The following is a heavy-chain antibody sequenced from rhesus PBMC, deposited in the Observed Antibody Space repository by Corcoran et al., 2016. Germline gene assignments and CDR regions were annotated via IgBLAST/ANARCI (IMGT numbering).Heavy chain of an antibody. J-gene: IGHJ4*01. CDR3: ARDTGTWNGGY. V-gene: IGHV4-80*01. D-gene: IGHD1-38*01. CDR1: CVSFSSYY. CDR2: INGNRGIN. Sequence: QVQLQESGPGLVKPSDTLSLTCAVSCVSFSSYYWVWLRPPPGKGLEWIGEINGNRGINKYNPALKSRVTISKDASKNQVFLNLNSVTAADTAVYYCARDTGTWNGGYWGQGVLVTVSS.